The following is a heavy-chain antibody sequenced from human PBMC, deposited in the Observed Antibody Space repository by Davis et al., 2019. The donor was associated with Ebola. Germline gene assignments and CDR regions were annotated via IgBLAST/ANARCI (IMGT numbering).Heavy chain of an antibody. D-gene: IGHD1-14*01. CDR3: ARDSSPRNLDI. J-gene: IGHJ3*02. CDR1: GGSISSFY. CDR2: IYNSGST. Sequence: SETLSLTCTVSGGSISSFYWSWVRQPAGKGLEWIGRIYNSGSTNYNPSLRSRVTISADPSKNQFSLRLTAVTAADTAVYYCARDSSPRNLDIWGQGTLVTVSS. V-gene: IGHV4-4*07.